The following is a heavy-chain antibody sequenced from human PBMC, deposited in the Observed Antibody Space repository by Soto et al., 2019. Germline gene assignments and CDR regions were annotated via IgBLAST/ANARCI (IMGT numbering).Heavy chain of an antibody. V-gene: IGHV4-30-4*01. CDR2: IYYSGST. CDR1: CGSISSGDYY. CDR3: AREWTSNGVRQNWFDP. J-gene: IGHJ5*02. D-gene: IGHD2-8*01. Sequence: NPSETLSLTCTVSCGSISSGDYYWSWIRQPPGKGLEWIGYIYYSGSTYYNQSLKSRVTISVDTSKNQFSLKLSSVTAADTAVYYCAREWTSNGVRQNWFDPWGQGPLVTVSS.